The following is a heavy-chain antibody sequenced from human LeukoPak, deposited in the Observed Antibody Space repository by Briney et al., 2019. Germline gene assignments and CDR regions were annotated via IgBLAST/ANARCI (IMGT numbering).Heavy chain of an antibody. CDR3: ARQLAPGITIFGVVPTYYFDY. D-gene: IGHD3-3*01. Sequence: ASVKVSCKASVGTFSSYAISWVRQAPGQGLEWMGGIIPIFGTANYAQKFQGRVTITANESTSTAYMELSSLRSEDTAVYYCARQLAPGITIFGVVPTYYFDYWGQGTLVTVSS. V-gene: IGHV1-69*13. CDR2: IIPIFGTA. J-gene: IGHJ4*02. CDR1: VGTFSSYA.